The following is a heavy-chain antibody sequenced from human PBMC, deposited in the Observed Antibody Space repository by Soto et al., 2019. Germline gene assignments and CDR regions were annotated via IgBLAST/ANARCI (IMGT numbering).Heavy chain of an antibody. V-gene: IGHV3-64*01. D-gene: IGHD6-6*01. CDR1: GFTLSGYA. CDR2: ISINGFGT. CDR3: ARRARPDFYYMDV. Sequence: TGGSLRLSCAASGFTLSGYAMDWVRQAPGKGLEYVSCISINGFGTYYANSVQGRFTISRDNSKNTVYLQMGSLRPEDMAVYYCARRARPDFYYMDVWGKGTTVTVSS. J-gene: IGHJ6*03.